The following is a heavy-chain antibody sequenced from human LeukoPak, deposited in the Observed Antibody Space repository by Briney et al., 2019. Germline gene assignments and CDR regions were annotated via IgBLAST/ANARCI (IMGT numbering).Heavy chain of an antibody. J-gene: IGHJ4*02. CDR1: GFTSSSYG. D-gene: IGHD3-22*01. Sequence: TGGSLRLSCAASGFTSSSYGMSWVRQAPGKGLEWVSAISGTGISTYHADSVRGRFTISRDNSKNTLYLQMNSLRAEDTAVYYCARRCYYGGSGHYCFDYWGQGTLVTVSS. CDR2: ISGTGIST. V-gene: IGHV3-23*01. CDR3: ARRCYYGGSGHYCFDY.